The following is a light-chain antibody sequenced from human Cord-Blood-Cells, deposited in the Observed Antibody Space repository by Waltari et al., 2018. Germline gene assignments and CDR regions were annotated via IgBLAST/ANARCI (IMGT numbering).Light chain of an antibody. CDR2: KVS. Sequence: DVVMTQSPLSLPVTLGQPASIHCRSSQSLVYSDGNTYLNWFPQRPGQSPRRLIYKVSNRDSGVPDRFSGSGSGTDFTLKISRVEAEDVGVYYCMQGTHWPPWTFGQGTKVEIK. J-gene: IGKJ1*01. V-gene: IGKV2-30*01. CDR1: QSLVYSDGNTY. CDR3: MQGTHWPPWT.